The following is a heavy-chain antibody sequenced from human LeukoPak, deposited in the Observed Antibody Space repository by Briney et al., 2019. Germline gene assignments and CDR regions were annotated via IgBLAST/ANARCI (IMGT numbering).Heavy chain of an antibody. J-gene: IGHJ5*02. Sequence: GASVKVSCKASGYTFTSYAMNWVRQAPGQGLEWMGWINTNTGNPTYAQGFTGRFVFSLDTSVSTAYLQTSSLKAEDTAVYYCARDYDFWSGYRYVNWFDPWGQGTLVTVSS. D-gene: IGHD3-3*01. CDR2: INTNTGNP. V-gene: IGHV7-4-1*02. CDR1: GYTFTSYA. CDR3: ARDYDFWSGYRYVNWFDP.